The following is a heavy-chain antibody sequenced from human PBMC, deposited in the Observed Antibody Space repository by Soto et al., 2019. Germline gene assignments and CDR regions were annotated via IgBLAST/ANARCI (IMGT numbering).Heavy chain of an antibody. V-gene: IGHV4-59*13. CDR2: IYYSGNT. D-gene: IGHD3-16*02. CDR3: ARGRIRLSYPFDY. J-gene: IGHJ4*02. Sequence: QVQLQESGPGLVKPSENLSLTCSVPGGSISSYYWSWIGQPPGKGLEWIGCIYYSGNTNYNPSRKGTVTTSVATCKTQFALRMSSVDAAATAVYDCARGRIRLSYPFDYWGQGTLVTVSS. CDR1: GGSISSYY.